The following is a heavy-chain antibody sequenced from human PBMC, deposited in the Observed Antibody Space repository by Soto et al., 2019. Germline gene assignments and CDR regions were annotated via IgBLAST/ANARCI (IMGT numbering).Heavy chain of an antibody. J-gene: IGHJ5*02. V-gene: IGHV1-8*01. CDR2: MNPNSGIT. D-gene: IGHD3-3*01. CDR3: ARPILRFLEWFPESWFDP. CDR1: GYTFTSYD. Sequence: GASVKVSCKASGYTFTSYDINWVRQATGQGLEWMGWMNPNSGITGYAQKFQGRVTMTRNTSISTAYMELSSLRSEDTAVYYCARPILRFLEWFPESWFDPWGQGTLVTVSS.